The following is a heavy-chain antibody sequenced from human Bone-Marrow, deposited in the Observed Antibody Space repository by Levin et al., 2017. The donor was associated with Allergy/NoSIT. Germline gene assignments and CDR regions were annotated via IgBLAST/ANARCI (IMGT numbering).Heavy chain of an antibody. J-gene: IGHJ6*02. V-gene: IGHV3-30*04. CDR2: ISYDGSNK. CDR1: GFTFSSYA. D-gene: IGHD3-10*01. Sequence: GESLKISCAASGFTFSSYAMHWVRQAPGKGLEWVAVISYDGSNKYYADSVKGRFTISRDNSKNTLYLQMNSLRAEDTAVYYCARVGSYYYGMDVWGQGTTVTVSS. CDR3: ARVGSYYYGMDV.